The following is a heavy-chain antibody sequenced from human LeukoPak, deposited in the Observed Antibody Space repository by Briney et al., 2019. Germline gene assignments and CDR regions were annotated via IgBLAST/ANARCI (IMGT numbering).Heavy chain of an antibody. CDR3: TTDVRYCSSTSCHRFDY. CDR1: GFAFSNAW. J-gene: IGHJ4*02. V-gene: IGHV3-15*01. D-gene: IGHD2-2*01. Sequence: GGSLRLSCAASGFAFSNAWMRWVRQAPGKGLEWVGRIKSKTDGGTSDYAAPVKGRFTISRDDSKNTLYLQMNSLKTEDTAVYYCTTDVRYCSSTSCHRFDYWGQGTLVTVSS. CDR2: IKSKTDGGTS.